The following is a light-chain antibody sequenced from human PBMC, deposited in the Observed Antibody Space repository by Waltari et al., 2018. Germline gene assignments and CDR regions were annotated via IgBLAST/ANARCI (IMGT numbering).Light chain of an antibody. CDR1: SSNIGSNA. CDR3: AAWDDSLKVVL. Sequence: QSMLTQPPSASGSPGQRVSISCSGGSSNIGSNALNWYKQLPGTAPKLLIDSHVIRPSGVPDRFSGSRSGTSGSLAISGLQSEDEADYYCAAWDDSLKVVLFGGGTKLTVL. J-gene: IGLJ2*01. V-gene: IGLV1-44*01. CDR2: SHV.